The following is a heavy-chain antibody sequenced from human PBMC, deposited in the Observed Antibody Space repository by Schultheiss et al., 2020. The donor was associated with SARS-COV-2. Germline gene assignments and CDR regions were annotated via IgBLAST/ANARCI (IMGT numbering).Heavy chain of an antibody. Sequence: GESLKISCAASGFTFSTYGMHWVRQAPGKGLEWVAVISYDGSNKYYADSVKGRFTISRDNSKNTLYLQMNSLRAEDTAVYYCARGKLGYDYWGQGTLVTVSS. D-gene: IGHD7-27*01. CDR3: ARGKLGYDY. CDR1: GFTFSTYG. V-gene: IGHV3-33*05. CDR2: ISYDGSNK. J-gene: IGHJ4*02.